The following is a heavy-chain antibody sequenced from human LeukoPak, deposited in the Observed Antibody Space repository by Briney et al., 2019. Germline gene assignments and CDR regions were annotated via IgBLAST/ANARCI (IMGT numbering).Heavy chain of an antibody. CDR2: ISWNSGSI. V-gene: IGHV3-9*01. CDR3: ARVNWDPLGDY. D-gene: IGHD7-27*01. CDR1: GFTFDDYA. Sequence: GRSLRLSCAASGFTFDDYAMHWVRHAPGKGLEWVSGISWNSGSIGYADSVKGRFTISRDNAKNSLYLQMNSLRAEDTAVYYCARVNWDPLGDYWGQGALVTVSS. J-gene: IGHJ4*02.